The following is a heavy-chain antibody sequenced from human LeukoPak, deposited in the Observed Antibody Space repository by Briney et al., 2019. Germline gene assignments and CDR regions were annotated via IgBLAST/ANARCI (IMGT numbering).Heavy chain of an antibody. CDR1: GGTFSSYA. D-gene: IGHD6-13*01. CDR2: IIPIFGTA. CDR3: ARERLAAAGPTHY. Sequence: SVKVSCKASGGTFSSYAISWVRQAPGQGLEWMGRIIPIFGTANYAQKFQGRVTITTDESTSSAYMELSSLRSEDTAVYYCARERLAAAGPTHYWGQGTLVTVSS. J-gene: IGHJ4*02. V-gene: IGHV1-69*05.